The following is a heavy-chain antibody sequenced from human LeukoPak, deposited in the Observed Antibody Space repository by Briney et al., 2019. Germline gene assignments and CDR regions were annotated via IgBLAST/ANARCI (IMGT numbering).Heavy chain of an antibody. CDR2: INHSGST. CDR3: ARGVSPIDDGGYYFDY. Sequence: PSETLSLTCAAYGGSFSGYYWSWIRQPPGKGLEWIGEINHSGSTNYNPSLKSRVTISVDTSKNQFSLKLSSVTAADTAVYYCARGVSPIDDGGYYFDYWGQGTLVTVSS. CDR1: GGSFSGYY. D-gene: IGHD2-21*01. V-gene: IGHV4-34*01. J-gene: IGHJ4*02.